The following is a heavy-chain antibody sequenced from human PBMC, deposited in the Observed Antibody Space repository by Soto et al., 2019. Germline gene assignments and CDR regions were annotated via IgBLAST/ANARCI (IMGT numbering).Heavy chain of an antibody. J-gene: IGHJ6*03. D-gene: IGHD6-6*01. Sequence: GASVKVSCKASGYTFTSYAMHWVRQAPGQRLEWMGWINAGNGNTKYSQKFQGRVTITRDTSASTAYMELSSLRSEDTAVYYCASSSIAARFGPHYYYYYMDVWGKGTTVTVSS. CDR2: INAGNGNT. CDR1: GYTFTSYA. CDR3: ASSSIAARFGPHYYYYYMDV. V-gene: IGHV1-3*01.